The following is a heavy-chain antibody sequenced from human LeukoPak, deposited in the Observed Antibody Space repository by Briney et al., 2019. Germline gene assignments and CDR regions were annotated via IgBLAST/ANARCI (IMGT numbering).Heavy chain of an antibody. J-gene: IGHJ4*02. CDR1: GYTFTSYG. D-gene: IGHD1-1*01. CDR3: ATGQLELDY. V-gene: IGHV1-18*01. CDR2: ISAYNGNT. Sequence: ASVKVSCKASGYTFTSYGISWVRQAPGQGLEWMGWISAYNGNTNYAQKLQGRVTMTEDTSTDTAYMELSSLRSEDTAVYYCATGQLELDYWGQGTLVTVSS.